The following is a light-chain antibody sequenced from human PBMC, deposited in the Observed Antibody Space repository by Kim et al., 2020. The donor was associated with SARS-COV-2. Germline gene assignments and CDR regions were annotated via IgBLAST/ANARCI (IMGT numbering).Light chain of an antibody. Sequence: SYELTQPPSVSVSPGQTASITCSGDKLGDKYACWYQQKPGQSPVLVIYQDSKRPSGIPERFSGSNSGNTATLTISGTQAMDEADYYCQAWDSSTGVFGGVTQLNVL. CDR1: KLGDKY. V-gene: IGLV3-1*01. CDR2: QDS. J-gene: IGLJ3*02. CDR3: QAWDSSTGV.